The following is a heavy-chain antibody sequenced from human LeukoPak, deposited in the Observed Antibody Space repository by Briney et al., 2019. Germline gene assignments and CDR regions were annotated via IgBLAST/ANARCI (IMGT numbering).Heavy chain of an antibody. J-gene: IGHJ3*02. D-gene: IGHD1-26*01. CDR2: IYYSGST. V-gene: IGHV4-59*01. CDR1: GGSISSYY. CDR3: ARASSGSYSRAFDI. Sequence: SETLSLTCTVSGGSISSYYWSWIRQPPGKGLEWRVYIYYSGSTNYNPSLKSRVTISVDTSKNQFSLKLSSVTAADTAVYYCARASSGSYSRAFDIWGQGTMVTVSS.